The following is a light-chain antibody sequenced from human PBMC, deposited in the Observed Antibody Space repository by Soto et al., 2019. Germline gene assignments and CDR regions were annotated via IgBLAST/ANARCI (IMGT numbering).Light chain of an antibody. J-gene: IGKJ1*01. CDR3: QQDNNWASPT. CDR2: GAS. V-gene: IGKV3D-15*01. Sequence: PEGRATLSCSARQTISSRYLTWYQQKSCQVPRLLIYGASSRATGIPDRFSGSESGTEFTLSISSLQSEEFAVYDCQQDNNWASPTSGQ. CDR1: QTISSRY.